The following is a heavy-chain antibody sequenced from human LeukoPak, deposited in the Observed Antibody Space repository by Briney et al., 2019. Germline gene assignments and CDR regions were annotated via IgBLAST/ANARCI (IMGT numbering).Heavy chain of an antibody. CDR2: INLSGGST. D-gene: IGHD3-9*01. Sequence: ASVKVSCKASGYTFTTYYVHWVRQAPGQGLEWMGIINLSGGSTTYAQKFRGRLTMTRDMSTSTVYMELSSLRSEDTAVYYCARGSRPVYNLLTGKRYFDYWGQGTLLTVSS. V-gene: IGHV1-46*01. CDR1: GYTFTTYY. CDR3: ARGSRPVYNLLTGKRYFDY. J-gene: IGHJ4*02.